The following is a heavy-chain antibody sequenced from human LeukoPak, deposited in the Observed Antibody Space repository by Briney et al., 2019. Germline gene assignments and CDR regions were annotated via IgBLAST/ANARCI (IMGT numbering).Heavy chain of an antibody. CDR2: ISGSGGST. Sequence: GGSLRLSCGASGFTFSSYAMSWVRQAPGMGLECVSAISGSGGSTYYADSVKGRFTISSDNSKNTVYLQMNSLRAEDTAVYYCAKIGPGYYFDYWGQGTLVTVSS. V-gene: IGHV3-23*01. CDR1: GFTFSSYA. CDR3: AKIGPGYYFDY. J-gene: IGHJ4*02.